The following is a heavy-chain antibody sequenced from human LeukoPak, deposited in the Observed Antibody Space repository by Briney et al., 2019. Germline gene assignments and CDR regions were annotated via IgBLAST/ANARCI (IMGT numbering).Heavy chain of an antibody. V-gene: IGHV1-69*13. Sequence: SVKVSCKASGGTFSSYAISWVRQAPGQGLEWMGGIIPIFGTANYAQKFQGRVTITADESTSTAYMELSSLRSEDMAVYYCAREKGSIVVVTSHLYYYYGMDVWGQGTTVTVSS. CDR3: AREKGSIVVVTSHLYYYYGMDV. CDR2: IIPIFGTA. D-gene: IGHD2-21*02. J-gene: IGHJ6*02. CDR1: GGTFSSYA.